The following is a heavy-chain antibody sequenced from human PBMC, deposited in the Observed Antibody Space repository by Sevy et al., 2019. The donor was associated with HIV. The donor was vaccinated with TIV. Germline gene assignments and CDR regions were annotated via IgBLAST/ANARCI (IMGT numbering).Heavy chain of an antibody. D-gene: IGHD3-22*01. V-gene: IGHV3-23*01. J-gene: IGHJ4*02. CDR2: ISGGGGST. Sequence: GGSLRLSCAASGFTFSSYAMSWVRQAPGKGLEWVSAISGGGGSTYYADSVKGRFTISRDNSKNTLYLQMNSLRAEDTAVYYCATVDSSGYYAVSGFDYWGQGTLVTVSS. CDR1: GFTFSSYA. CDR3: ATVDSSGYYAVSGFDY.